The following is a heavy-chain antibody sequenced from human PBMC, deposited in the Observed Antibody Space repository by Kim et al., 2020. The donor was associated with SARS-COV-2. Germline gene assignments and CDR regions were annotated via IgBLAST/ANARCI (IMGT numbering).Heavy chain of an antibody. CDR2: ISYDGSNK. D-gene: IGHD3-10*01. Sequence: GGSLRLSCAASGFTFSSYGMHWVRQAPGKGLEWVAVISYDGSNKYYADSVKGRFTISRDNSKNTLYLQMNSLRAEDTAVYYCAKDTYYYGSGSPFGMDVWGQGTTVTVSS. J-gene: IGHJ6*02. V-gene: IGHV3-30*18. CDR1: GFTFSSYG. CDR3: AKDTYYYGSGSPFGMDV.